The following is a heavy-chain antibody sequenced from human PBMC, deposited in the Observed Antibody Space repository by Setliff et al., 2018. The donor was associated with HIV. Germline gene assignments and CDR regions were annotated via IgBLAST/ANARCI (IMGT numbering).Heavy chain of an antibody. CDR2: IYTSGST. Sequence: SETLSLTCTVSGGSISSYYWSWIRQPPGKGLEWIGYIYTSGSTNYNPSLRSRVTISVDTSKNQSSLNLNSAIAADTAIYYCARFVGTYHWLDSWGQGTLVTVSS. J-gene: IGHJ5*01. D-gene: IGHD1-1*01. CDR3: ARFVGTYHWLDS. CDR1: GGSISSYY. V-gene: IGHV4-4*08.